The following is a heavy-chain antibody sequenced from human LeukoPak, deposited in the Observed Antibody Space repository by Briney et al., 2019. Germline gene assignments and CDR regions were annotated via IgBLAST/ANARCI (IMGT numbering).Heavy chain of an antibody. CDR2: INGNGGGT. Sequence: GGSLRLSSAASGFTFSNYAMSWVRQAPGKGLEWVSAINGNGGGTYYADSVKGRFTISRDNSRNTLFLHMNTLRAEDTAVYYCAKPRVGDFIVVVPAAEDCWGQGTLVTVSS. CDR1: GFTFSNYA. J-gene: IGHJ4*02. D-gene: IGHD2-2*01. CDR3: AKPRVGDFIVVVPAAEDC. V-gene: IGHV3-23*01.